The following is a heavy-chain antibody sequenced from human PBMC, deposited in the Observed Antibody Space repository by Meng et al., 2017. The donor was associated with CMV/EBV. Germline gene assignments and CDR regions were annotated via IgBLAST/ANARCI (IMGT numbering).Heavy chain of an antibody. CDR2: IYPGDSDT. J-gene: IGHJ4*02. CDR3: ARHERELYPDY. Sequence: LRRGQAGAEVKKPGEYLKISCKGSGYSFTSYWIGWVRQMPGKGLEWMGIIYPGDSDTRYSPSFQGQVTISADKSISTACLQWSSLKASDTAMYYCARHERELYPDYWGQGTLVTVSS. D-gene: IGHD1-26*01. V-gene: IGHV5-51*01. CDR1: GYSFTSYW.